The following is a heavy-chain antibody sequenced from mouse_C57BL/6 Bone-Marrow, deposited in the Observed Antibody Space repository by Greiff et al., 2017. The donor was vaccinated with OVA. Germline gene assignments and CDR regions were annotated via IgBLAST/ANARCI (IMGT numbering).Heavy chain of an antibody. Sequence: QVQLQQPGAELVMPGASVKLSCKASGYTFTSYWMHWVKQRPGQGLEWIGEIDPSDSYTNYNQKFKGKSTLTVDKSSSTAYMQLSRLTAEDSAFYYCARGYGSSYSWYFDVWGTGTTVTVSS. CDR2: IDPSDSYT. J-gene: IGHJ1*03. D-gene: IGHD1-1*01. V-gene: IGHV1-69*01. CDR3: ARGYGSSYSWYFDV. CDR1: GYTFTSYW.